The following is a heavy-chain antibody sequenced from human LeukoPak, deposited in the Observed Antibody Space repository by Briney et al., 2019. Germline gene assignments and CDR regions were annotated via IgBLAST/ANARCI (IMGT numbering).Heavy chain of an antibody. CDR3: AREKFAVSFDS. CDR1: GYTFIRYG. CDR2: ISHYNGHT. Sequence: ASVKVSCKVSGYTFIRYGISWVRQAPGQGLEWMGWISHYNGHTNYAQPFQGRVTMTTDTSTSSAYMELRSLRADDRAVYYCAREKFAVSFDSWGQGTMVTVSS. D-gene: IGHD3-10*01. V-gene: IGHV1-18*01. J-gene: IGHJ4*02.